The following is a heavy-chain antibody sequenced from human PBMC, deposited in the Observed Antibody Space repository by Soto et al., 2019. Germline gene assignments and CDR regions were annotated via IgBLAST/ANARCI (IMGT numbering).Heavy chain of an antibody. CDR3: ARSVAP. J-gene: IGHJ5*02. CDR1: GGSINNRGYY. CDR2: IYYTGST. V-gene: IGHV4-31*03. Sequence: PSETLSLTCTVSGGSINNRGYYWSWSRQHPGKGLEWIGYIYYTGSTDYNPSLKSRVTISVDTSKNQFSLKLSSVTAADTAVYYCARSVAPWGQGTLVTVSS.